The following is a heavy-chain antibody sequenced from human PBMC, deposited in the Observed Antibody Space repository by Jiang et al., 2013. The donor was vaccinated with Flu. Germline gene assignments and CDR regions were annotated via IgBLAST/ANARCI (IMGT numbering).Heavy chain of an antibody. J-gene: IGHJ4*02. CDR1: GFTFSSYD. V-gene: IGHV3-13*05. CDR2: IGTAGDP. CDR3: AVPERHGVHFYFKY. Sequence: SGGGLVQPGGSLRLSCAASGFTFSSYDMHWVRQATGKGLEWVSAIGTAGDPYYPGSVKGRFTISRDNAKNSLYLQMNSLRDEDTAVYYCAVPERHGVHFYFKYWGQGSLVTVSS. D-gene: IGHD3-3*02.